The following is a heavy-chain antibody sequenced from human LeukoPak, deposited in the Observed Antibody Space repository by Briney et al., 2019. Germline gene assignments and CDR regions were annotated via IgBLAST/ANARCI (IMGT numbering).Heavy chain of an antibody. CDR3: ARFPRVATRSKSTFPVYYFDY. Sequence: KSGGSLRLSCAASGFTFSDYYMSRIRQAPGKGPEWVSYISSSGSTIYYADSVKGRFTTSRDNAKNSLYLQMDSLRAEDTAVYYCARFPRVATRSKSTFPVYYFDYWGQGTLVTVSS. J-gene: IGHJ4*02. CDR2: ISSSGSTI. D-gene: IGHD5-12*01. V-gene: IGHV3-11*04. CDR1: GFTFSDYY.